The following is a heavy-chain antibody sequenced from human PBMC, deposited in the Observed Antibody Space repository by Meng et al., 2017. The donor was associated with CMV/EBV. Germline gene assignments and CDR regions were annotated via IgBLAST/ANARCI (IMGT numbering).Heavy chain of an antibody. CDR3: ARDSRGVSLEGNYDFWSGGYGMDV. CDR2: ISYDGSNK. D-gene: IGHD3-3*01. V-gene: IGHV3-30-3*01. Sequence: GGSLRLSCAASGFTFSSYAMHWVRQAPGKGLEWVAVISYDGSNKYYADSVKGRFTISRDNSKNTLYLQMNSLRAEDTAVYYCARDSRGVSLEGNYDFWSGGYGMDVWGQGTTVIVSS. J-gene: IGHJ6*02. CDR1: GFTFSSYA.